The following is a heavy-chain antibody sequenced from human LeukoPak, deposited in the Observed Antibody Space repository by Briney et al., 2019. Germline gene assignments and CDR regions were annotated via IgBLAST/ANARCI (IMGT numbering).Heavy chain of an antibody. V-gene: IGHV1-2*02. CDR1: GYTFTGYY. CDR3: ARGAGIAVAAAFDY. Sequence: ASVKVSCKASGYTFTGYYMHWVRQAPGQGLEWIGWINPNSGGTNYAQKFQGRVTMTRDTSISTAYMELSRLRSDDTAVYYCARGAGIAVAAAFDYWGQGTLVTVSS. CDR2: INPNSGGT. J-gene: IGHJ4*02. D-gene: IGHD6-19*01.